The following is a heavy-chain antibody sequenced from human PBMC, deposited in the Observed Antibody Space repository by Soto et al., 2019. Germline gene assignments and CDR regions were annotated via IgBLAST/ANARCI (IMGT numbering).Heavy chain of an antibody. CDR3: AKVFNASMVRGAPLDY. Sequence: GGSLRLSCAASGFTFSSYAMSWVRQAPGKGLEWVSAISGSGGSTYYADSVKGRFTISRDNSKNTLYLQMNSLRAEDTAVYYCAKVFNASMVRGAPLDYWGQGTLVTVSS. J-gene: IGHJ4*02. V-gene: IGHV3-23*01. CDR2: ISGSGGST. D-gene: IGHD3-10*01. CDR1: GFTFSSYA.